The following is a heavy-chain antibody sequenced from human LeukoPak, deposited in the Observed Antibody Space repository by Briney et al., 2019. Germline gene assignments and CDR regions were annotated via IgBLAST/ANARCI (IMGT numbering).Heavy chain of an antibody. CDR1: GYTFTGYY. Sequence: GASVKVSCKASGYTFTGYYMHWVRQAPGQGLEWMGWINPNSGGTNYAQKFQGRVTMTRDTSISTACMELSRLRSDDTAVYYCARTYVATTPFDYWGQGTLVTVSS. CDR3: ARTYVATTPFDY. J-gene: IGHJ4*02. D-gene: IGHD2-15*01. V-gene: IGHV1-2*02. CDR2: INPNSGGT.